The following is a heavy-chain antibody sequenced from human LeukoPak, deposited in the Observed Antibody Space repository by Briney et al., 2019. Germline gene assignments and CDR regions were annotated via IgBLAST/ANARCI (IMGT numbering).Heavy chain of an antibody. V-gene: IGHV3-30*04. CDR3: ARDGGYSSSRGAFDI. D-gene: IGHD6-13*01. CDR2: ISYDGSNK. Sequence: GGSLRLSCAASGFTFSSYAMHWVRQAPGKGLEWVAVISYDGSNKYYADSVKGRFTISRDNSKNTLYLQMNSLRAEDTAVYYCARDGGYSSSRGAFDIWGQGTMVTVSS. CDR1: GFTFSSYA. J-gene: IGHJ3*02.